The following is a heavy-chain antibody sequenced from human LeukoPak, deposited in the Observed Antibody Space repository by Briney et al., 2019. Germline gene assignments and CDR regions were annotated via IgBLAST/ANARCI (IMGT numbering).Heavy chain of an antibody. D-gene: IGHD4-17*01. J-gene: IGHJ4*02. CDR1: GYSIRNGYN. V-gene: IGHV4-38-2*02. CDR3: ARDYGDFEDYFDY. CDR2: IYQSGST. Sequence: SETLSLTCTVSGYSIRNGYNWGWIRLSPGKGLEWLGSIYQSGSTYDNPSLKSRVTLSIDTSKNQFSLKLTSVAAADTAVYYCARDYGDFEDYFDYWGQGTLVTVSS.